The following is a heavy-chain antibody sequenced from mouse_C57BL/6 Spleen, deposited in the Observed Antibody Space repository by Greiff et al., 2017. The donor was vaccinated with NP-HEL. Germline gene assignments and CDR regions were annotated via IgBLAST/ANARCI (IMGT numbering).Heavy chain of an antibody. CDR2: IYPGDGDT. V-gene: IGHV1-82*01. J-gene: IGHJ4*01. Sequence: VQLQQSGPELVKPGASVKISCKASGYAFSSSWMNWVKQRPGKGLEWIGRIYPGDGDTNYNGKFKGKATLTADKSSSTAYMQLSSLTSEDSAVYFGQGYDGDYYAMDYWGQGTSVTVSS. CDR3: QGYDGDYYAMDY. CDR1: GYAFSSSW. D-gene: IGHD2-2*01.